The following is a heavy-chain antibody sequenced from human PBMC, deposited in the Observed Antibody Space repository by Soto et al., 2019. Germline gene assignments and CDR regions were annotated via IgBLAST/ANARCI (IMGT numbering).Heavy chain of an antibody. CDR1: RSTLPGAY. D-gene: IGHD3-3*01. CDR3: ARDLAIFGVVTDTTDYYYYGMDV. V-gene: IGHV1-2*04. Sequence: VSVQVSCKSSRSTLPGAYMGSVRQAHGQGLEWMGWINPNSGGTNYAQKFQGWVTMTRDTSISTAYMELSRLRSDDTAVYYCARDLAIFGVVTDTTDYYYYGMDVWGQGTTVTVSS. CDR2: INPNSGGT. J-gene: IGHJ6*02.